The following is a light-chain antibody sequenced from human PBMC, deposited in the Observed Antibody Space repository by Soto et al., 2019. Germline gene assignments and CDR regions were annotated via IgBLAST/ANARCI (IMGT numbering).Light chain of an antibody. Sequence: QPVLTQPASVSGSPGQSITISCTGTSSDVGGYNSVSWYQHHPGKAPKLMIYDVINRPSGVSNRFSGSKSGNTASLTISGLQAEDEADYYCSSYTSSSTLVFGGGTKLTVL. V-gene: IGLV2-14*03. J-gene: IGLJ2*01. CDR1: SSDVGGYNS. CDR3: SSYTSSSTLV. CDR2: DVI.